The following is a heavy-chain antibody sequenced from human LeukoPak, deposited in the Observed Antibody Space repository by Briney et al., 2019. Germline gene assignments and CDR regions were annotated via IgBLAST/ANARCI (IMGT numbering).Heavy chain of an antibody. V-gene: IGHV1-18*01. D-gene: IGHD5-18*01. J-gene: IGHJ4*02. Sequence: ASVKVSCKASGYTFTMYGTSWVRQAPGQGLGWMGWISAYDGNTNYAQKFQGRVTLTTDASTSTAYMELRSLRSDDTAVYYCARDSRRGYSYGYDYWGQGTLVTVSS. CDR1: GYTFTMYG. CDR3: ARDSRRGYSYGYDY. CDR2: ISAYDGNT.